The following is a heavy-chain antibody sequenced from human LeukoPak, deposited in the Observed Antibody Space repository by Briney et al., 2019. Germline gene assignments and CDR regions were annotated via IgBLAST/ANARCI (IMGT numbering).Heavy chain of an antibody. D-gene: IGHD3-10*01. CDR1: GGSISSGGYY. J-gene: IGHJ5*02. CDR3: ARHAARGAPFNWFDP. V-gene: IGHV4-39*01. CDR2: IYYSGST. Sequence: SETLSLTCTVSGGSISSGGYYWSWIRQHPGKGLEWIGYIYYSGSTYYNSSLQSRVTISVDTSKNQFSLKLSSVTAADTAMYYCARHAARGAPFNWFDPWGQGTLVTVSS.